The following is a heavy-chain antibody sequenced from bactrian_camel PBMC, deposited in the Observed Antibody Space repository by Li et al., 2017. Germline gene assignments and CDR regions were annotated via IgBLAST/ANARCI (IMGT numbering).Heavy chain of an antibody. CDR1: GFTFDDYA. CDR3: AVRLSSVCYNRAETFEY. J-gene: IGHJ4*01. D-gene: IGHD2*01. V-gene: IGHV3-1*01. CDR2: INHKGDST. Sequence: VQLVESGGGLVQPGGSLRLSCAASGFTFDDYAMGWIRQASGKGFEWVSAINHKGDSTVYGDSVKGRFTISRGNADNTLYLQMNSLKPDDSAMYYCAVRLSSVCYNRAETFEYWGQGTQVTVS.